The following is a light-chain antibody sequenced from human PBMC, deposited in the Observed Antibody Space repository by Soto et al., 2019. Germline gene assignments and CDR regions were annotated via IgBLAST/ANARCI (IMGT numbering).Light chain of an antibody. CDR2: AAS. J-gene: IGKJ2*01. CDR1: QSIYNY. Sequence: DIQMTQSPSSLSASVGDRVTITCRASQSIYNYLNWYQQKPGKAPKLLIYAASSLQSGVPSRFSGSGYGTDFTLTISSLQHEDFATYYCQQSYSTPVTFGQGTKLEIK. V-gene: IGKV1-39*01. CDR3: QQSYSTPVT.